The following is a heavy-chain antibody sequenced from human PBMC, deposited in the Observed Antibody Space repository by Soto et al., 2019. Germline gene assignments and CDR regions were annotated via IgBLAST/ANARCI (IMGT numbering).Heavy chain of an antibody. CDR2: ILYDGSNK. D-gene: IGHD1-26*01. CDR3: AGGTSYFDY. Sequence: QVQLVESGGDVVQPGRSLRLSCAASGFTFSNYGMHWARQAPGKGLEWVAAILYDGSNKYYADSVKGRFTISRDNSKNTLDLPMNSLRAEDTAVYYCAGGTSYFDYCGQGTLVTVSS. V-gene: IGHV3-33*01. J-gene: IGHJ4*02. CDR1: GFTFSNYG.